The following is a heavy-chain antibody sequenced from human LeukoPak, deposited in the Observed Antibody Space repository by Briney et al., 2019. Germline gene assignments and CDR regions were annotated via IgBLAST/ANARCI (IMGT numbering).Heavy chain of an antibody. CDR2: ISYDGSNK. V-gene: IGHV3-30-3*01. Sequence: GGSLRLSCAASGFTFSSYAMHWVRQAPGKGLEWVAVISYDGSNKYYADSVKGRFTISRDNSKNTLYLQMNSLRAEDTAVYYCARVLDDYGAAHFDYWGQGTLVTVSS. J-gene: IGHJ4*02. D-gene: IGHD4-17*01. CDR3: ARVLDDYGAAHFDY. CDR1: GFTFSSYA.